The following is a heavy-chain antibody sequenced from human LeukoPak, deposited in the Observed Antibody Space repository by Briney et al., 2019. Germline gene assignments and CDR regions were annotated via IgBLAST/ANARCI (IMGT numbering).Heavy chain of an antibody. CDR1: GFSFSTYW. CDR2: MKGDGSEK. V-gene: IGHV3-7*01. CDR3: VVGGHCDY. Sequence: PGGSLRLSCAASGFSFSTYWMTWVRQAPGKGLEWVANMKGDGSEKRYVDSVQGRFTISRDNAKNSLYLQMNSLRAEDTAVYYCVVGGHCDYFGQGALVTVSS. J-gene: IGHJ4*02. D-gene: IGHD4-23*01.